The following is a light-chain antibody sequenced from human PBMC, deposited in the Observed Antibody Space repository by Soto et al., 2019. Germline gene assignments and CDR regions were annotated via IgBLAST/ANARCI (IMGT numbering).Light chain of an antibody. CDR1: QSVSSSY. CDR2: GAS. J-gene: IGKJ1*01. CDR3: QQYGSSPWT. Sequence: EIVLTQSPGTLSLSPGERATLSCRASQSVSSSYLAWYQQKPGQAPRLLIYGASSRATGIPDRFSGSGSGTDFTRTISSLGPEDFAVYYCQQYGSSPWTFGQGTKVEIK. V-gene: IGKV3-20*01.